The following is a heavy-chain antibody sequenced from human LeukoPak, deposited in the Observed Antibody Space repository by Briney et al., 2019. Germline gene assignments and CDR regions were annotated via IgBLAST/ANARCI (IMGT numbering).Heavy chain of an antibody. V-gene: IGHV3-74*01. CDR1: GFTLSNYW. CDR2: INSDGSST. J-gene: IGHJ2*01. Sequence: PGGSLRLSCAVSGFTLSNYWMYWVRQAPGKRLVWVARINSDGSSTTYADSVEGRFTISRDNTKGMLHLQMHSLRVDDSAVYFCTRTTTTADWYFDLWGRGTLVTVSS. D-gene: IGHD1-1*01. CDR3: TRTTTTADWYFDL.